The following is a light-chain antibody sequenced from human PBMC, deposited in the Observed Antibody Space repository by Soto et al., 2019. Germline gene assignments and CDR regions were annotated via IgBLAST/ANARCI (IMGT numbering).Light chain of an antibody. CDR1: QSXXYISNNKDY. V-gene: IGKV4-1*01. CDR3: QQYYSSPLT. CDR2: WAS. J-gene: IGKJ4*01. Sequence: DIVMTXSPDXXXVSLGEXATXXXXXSQSXXYISNNKDYLGWYQQKPGHPPKLLIYWASTRESGVPDRFSGSGSGTDFTLTISSLQAEDVAVYYCQQYYSSPLTFGGGTKVEIK.